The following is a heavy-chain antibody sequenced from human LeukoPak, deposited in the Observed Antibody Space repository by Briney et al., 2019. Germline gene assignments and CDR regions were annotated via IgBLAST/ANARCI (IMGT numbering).Heavy chain of an antibody. Sequence: SETLSLTCSVSGCSVNSDSCYWSWIRQPPGKGLEWIRYIYYNRSTNYNPSLKSRVTISVDTSKNQFSLKLSSVTAADTAVYYCARGAASDYGVNNYYGMDVWGQGTTVTVSS. J-gene: IGHJ6*02. CDR2: IYYNRST. V-gene: IGHV4-61*01. CDR3: ARGAASDYGVNNYYGMDV. D-gene: IGHD4-17*01. CDR1: GCSVNSDSCY.